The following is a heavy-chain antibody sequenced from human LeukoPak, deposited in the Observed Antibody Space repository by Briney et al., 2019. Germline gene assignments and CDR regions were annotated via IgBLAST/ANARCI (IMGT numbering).Heavy chain of an antibody. V-gene: IGHV4-59*02. D-gene: IGHD6-19*01. Sequence: KPSETLSLTCTVSGGSVTNYYWSWIRQPPGKGLEYIGYVYHTGSANYNPSLLDRLTISIDTSKNQFSLKLRSVTAADTAVYYCARDRIQRLQGASHICGQGTMVTVSS. CDR3: ARDRIQRLQGASHI. J-gene: IGHJ3*02. CDR2: VYHTGSA. CDR1: GGSVTNYY.